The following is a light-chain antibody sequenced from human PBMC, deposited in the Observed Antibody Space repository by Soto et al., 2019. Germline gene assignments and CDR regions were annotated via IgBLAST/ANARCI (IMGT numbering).Light chain of an antibody. CDR3: CSYAVTFYV. CDR2: EVS. J-gene: IGLJ1*01. Sequence: QSVLTQPASVSGSPGQSITISCTGTSSDIGSYNFVSWYQHHPGKAPKLLIYEVSYRPSGVPDRFSGSKSGNTASLTISGLQAEDEADYYCCSYAVTFYVFGTGTKVTVL. CDR1: SSDIGSYNF. V-gene: IGLV2-14*01.